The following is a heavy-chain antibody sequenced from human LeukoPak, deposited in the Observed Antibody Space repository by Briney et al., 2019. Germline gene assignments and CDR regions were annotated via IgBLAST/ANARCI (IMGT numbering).Heavy chain of an antibody. CDR2: IIPIFGTA. J-gene: IGHJ3*02. CDR1: GGTFSSYA. D-gene: IGHD3-16*01. V-gene: IGHV1-69*05. Sequence: GASVKVSCKASGGTFSSYAISWVRQAPGQGREWMGGIIPIFGTANYAQKFQGRVTITTDESTSTAYMELSILRSEDTAVYYCTGSWGGAFDIWGQGTMVTVSS. CDR3: TGSWGGAFDI.